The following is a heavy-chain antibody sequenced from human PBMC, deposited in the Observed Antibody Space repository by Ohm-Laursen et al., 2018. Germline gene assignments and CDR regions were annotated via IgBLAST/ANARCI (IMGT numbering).Heavy chain of an antibody. Sequence: GSSVKVSCKASGGTFSSYAISWVRQAPGQGLEWMGGIIPIFGTANYAQKFQGRVTITADKSTSTAYMELSSLRSEDTAVYYCAIKSYDFWSGFPLYGMDVWGQGTTVTVSS. D-gene: IGHD3-3*01. CDR3: AIKSYDFWSGFPLYGMDV. V-gene: IGHV1-69*06. CDR1: GGTFSSYA. J-gene: IGHJ6*02. CDR2: IIPIFGTA.